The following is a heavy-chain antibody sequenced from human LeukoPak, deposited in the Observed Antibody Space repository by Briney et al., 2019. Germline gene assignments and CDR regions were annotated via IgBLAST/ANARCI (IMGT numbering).Heavy chain of an antibody. J-gene: IGHJ4*02. Sequence: GGSLRLSCAASGFTFSTYWMSWVRQAPGKGLEWVANIKQDGSEKNYVDSLKGRFTVSRDNAKNSLYLQMNSLTAEDTAIYYCARSLRVAVAASYWGQGTLVTVSS. CDR2: IKQDGSEK. CDR1: GFTFSTYW. V-gene: IGHV3-7*01. CDR3: ARSLRVAVAASY. D-gene: IGHD6-19*01.